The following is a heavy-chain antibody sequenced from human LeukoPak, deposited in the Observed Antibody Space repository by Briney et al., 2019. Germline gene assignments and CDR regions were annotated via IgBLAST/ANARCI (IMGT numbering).Heavy chain of an antibody. Sequence: ASVKVSCKVSGCTLTELSMHWVRQAPGKGLEWMGGFDPEDGETIYAQKFQGRVTMTEDTSTDTAYMELSSLRSEDTAVYYCAATYSSGWAQTNFDYWGQGTLVTVSS. CDR2: FDPEDGET. V-gene: IGHV1-24*01. CDR1: GCTLTELS. D-gene: IGHD6-19*01. J-gene: IGHJ4*02. CDR3: AATYSSGWAQTNFDY.